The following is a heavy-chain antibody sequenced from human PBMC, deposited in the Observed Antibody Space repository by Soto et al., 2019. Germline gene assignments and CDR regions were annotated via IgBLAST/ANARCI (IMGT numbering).Heavy chain of an antibody. D-gene: IGHD3-3*01. V-gene: IGHV3-23*01. CDR1: GFTFSSYA. Sequence: GGSLRLSCAASGFTFSSYAMSWVRQAPGKGLEWVSAISGSGGSTYYADSVKGRFTISRDNSKNTLYLQMNSLRAEDTAVYYCAKSSPSPRLRFLEWLLPYDAFDIWGQGTMVTVSS. CDR2: ISGSGGST. CDR3: AKSSPSPRLRFLEWLLPYDAFDI. J-gene: IGHJ3*02.